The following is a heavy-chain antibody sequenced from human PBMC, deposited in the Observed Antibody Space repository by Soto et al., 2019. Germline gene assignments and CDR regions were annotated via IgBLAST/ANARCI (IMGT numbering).Heavy chain of an antibody. CDR3: ASVGDSAAYTRFFDY. CDR2: INAGKGDT. CDR1: GYTFPTYA. V-gene: IGHV1-3*01. J-gene: IGHJ4*02. Sequence: QVQLVQSGAEVKKPGASVKVSCKASGYTFPTYAMHWVRQAPGQRFEWMGWINAGKGDTKYSQKFQGRVTITSDTSASTAYMELSSLRSEDTAVYYCASVGDSAAYTRFFDYWGQGTLVTVSA. D-gene: IGHD2-21*01.